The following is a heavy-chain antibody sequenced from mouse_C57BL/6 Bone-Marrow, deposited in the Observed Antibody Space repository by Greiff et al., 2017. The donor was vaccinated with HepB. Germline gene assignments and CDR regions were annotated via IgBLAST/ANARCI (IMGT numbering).Heavy chain of an antibody. CDR3: ANGSSWYFDV. J-gene: IGHJ1*03. V-gene: IGHV1-26*01. CDR1: GYTFTDYY. CDR2: INPNNGGT. Sequence: VQLQQSGPELVKPGASVKISCKASGYTFTDYYMNWVKQSHGKSLEWIGDINPNNGGTSYNQKFKGKATLTVDKSSSTAYMELRSLTSEDSAVYYCANGSSWYFDVWGTGTTVTVSS. D-gene: IGHD1-1*01.